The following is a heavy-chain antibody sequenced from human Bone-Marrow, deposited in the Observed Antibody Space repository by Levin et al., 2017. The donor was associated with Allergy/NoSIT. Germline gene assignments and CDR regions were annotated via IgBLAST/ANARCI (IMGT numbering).Heavy chain of an antibody. CDR1: GDSVSSNSAA. CDR2: TYYRSKWYN. J-gene: IGHJ3*02. D-gene: IGHD1-1*01. V-gene: IGHV6-1*01. Sequence: SETLSLTCAISGDSVSSNSAAWNWLRQSPSRGLEWLGRTYYRSKWYNDYAVSVKGRITVNPDTSKNQFSLHLNSVTPEDTAVYYCARKSERRPFDIWGQGTMVIVSS. CDR3: ARKSERRPFDI.